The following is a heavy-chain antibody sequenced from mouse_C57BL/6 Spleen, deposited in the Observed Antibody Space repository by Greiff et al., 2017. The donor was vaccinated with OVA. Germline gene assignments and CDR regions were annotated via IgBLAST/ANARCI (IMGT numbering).Heavy chain of an antibody. J-gene: IGHJ3*01. D-gene: IGHD2-1*01. Sequence: EVQLVESGGGLVKPGGSLKLSCAASGFTFSSYAMSWVRQTPEKRLEWVATISDGGSYTYYPDNVKGRFTISRDNAKNNLYLQLSHLKSEDTAMYYCARDGNYGEFAYWGQGTLVTVSA. CDR3: ARDGNYGEFAY. CDR1: GFTFSSYA. V-gene: IGHV5-4*01. CDR2: ISDGGSYT.